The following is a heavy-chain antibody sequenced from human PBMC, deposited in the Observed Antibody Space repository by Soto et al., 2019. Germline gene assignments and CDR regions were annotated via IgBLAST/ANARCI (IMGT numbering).Heavy chain of an antibody. D-gene: IGHD2-15*01. J-gene: IGHJ6*02. CDR1: GFTFSSYG. V-gene: IGHV3-33*01. CDR3: AREGWRYYYYGMDV. CDR2: TWYDGINK. Sequence: QVQLVESGGGVVQPGRSLRLSCAASGFTFSSYGMHWVRQAPGKGLEWVAVTWYDGINKYYADSVKGRFTISRDNSQNTLYLQMNSLRAEDTAVYYCAREGWRYYYYGMDVWGQGTTVTVSS.